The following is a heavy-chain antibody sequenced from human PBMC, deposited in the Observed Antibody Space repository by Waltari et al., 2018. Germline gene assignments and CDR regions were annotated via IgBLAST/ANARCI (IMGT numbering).Heavy chain of an antibody. CDR2: IYTSGST. D-gene: IGHD3-22*01. CDR3: ASLQRITMIAHAFDI. Sequence: QVQLQESGPGLVKPSQTLSLTCTVSGGSISSGSYYWRWIRQPAGKGLEWIGYIYTSGSTNYNPSLKSRVTISVDTSKNQFSLKLSSVTAADTAVYYCASLQRITMIAHAFDIWGQGTMVTVSS. V-gene: IGHV4-61*09. CDR1: GGSISSGSYY. J-gene: IGHJ3*02.